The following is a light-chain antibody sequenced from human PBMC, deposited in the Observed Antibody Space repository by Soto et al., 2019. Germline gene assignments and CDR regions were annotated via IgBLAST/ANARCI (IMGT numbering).Light chain of an antibody. CDR3: QQYGSSQYT. Sequence: EIVLTQSPGTLSLSPGEIATLSCRASQSVNNNYLAWYQQKPGQAPRLLIYGASSRATGIPDRFSGSGSGTDFTLTISRLEPEDFAVYYCQQYGSSQYTFGQGTKLEIK. J-gene: IGKJ2*01. V-gene: IGKV3-20*01. CDR1: QSVNNNY. CDR2: GAS.